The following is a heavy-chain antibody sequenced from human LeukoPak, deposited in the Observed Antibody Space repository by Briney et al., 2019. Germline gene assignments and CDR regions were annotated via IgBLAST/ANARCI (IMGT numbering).Heavy chain of an antibody. V-gene: IGHV4-59*01. Sequence: PSETLSLTCTVSGGSISGYYWTWIRQPPGKGLQWIGYIYYSGSTTYNPSLSTRLTISVDTSKNQFSLKLTPVTAADTAVYYCARGGGRKLDSWGQGTLVTVSS. J-gene: IGHJ4*02. CDR2: IYYSGST. CDR1: GGSISGYY. D-gene: IGHD3-10*01. CDR3: ARGGGRKLDS.